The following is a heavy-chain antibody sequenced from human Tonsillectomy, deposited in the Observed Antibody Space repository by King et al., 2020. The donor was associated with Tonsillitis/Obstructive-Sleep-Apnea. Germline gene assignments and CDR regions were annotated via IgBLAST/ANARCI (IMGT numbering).Heavy chain of an antibody. J-gene: IGHJ6*02. V-gene: IGHV4-34*01. CDR2: INHSGST. D-gene: IGHD3-22*01. Sequence: VQLPQWGAGLLKPSETLSLTCAVYGGSFSGYYWSWIRQPPGKGLEWIGEINHSGSTNYNPSLKSRVTISVDTSKNQFSLKLSSVTAADTAVYYCARLPSSAEYDYYYYGMDVWGQGTTVTVSS. CDR1: GGSFSGYY. CDR3: ARLPSSAEYDYYYYGMDV.